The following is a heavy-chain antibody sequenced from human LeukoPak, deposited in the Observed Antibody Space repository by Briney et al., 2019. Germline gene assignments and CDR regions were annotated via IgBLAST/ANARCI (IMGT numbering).Heavy chain of an antibody. V-gene: IGHV3-9*01. J-gene: IGHJ4*02. CDR1: GFTFDDYA. CDR3: AKDTDGAAAGTTWGH. D-gene: IGHD6-13*01. CDR2: ISWNSGSI. Sequence: GGSLRLSCAASGFTFDDYAMHWVRQAPGKGLEWVSGISWNSGSIGYADSVKGRFTISRDNAKNSLYLQMNSLRAEDTALYYCAKDTDGAAAGTTWGHWGQGTLVTVSS.